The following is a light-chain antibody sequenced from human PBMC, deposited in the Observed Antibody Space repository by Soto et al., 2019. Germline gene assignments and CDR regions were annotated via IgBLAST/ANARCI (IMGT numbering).Light chain of an antibody. CDR1: QSVSRY. Sequence: EIVLTQSPATLSLSPGERATHSCRASQSVSRYLAWYQQKPGQAPRLLIYDASNRATGIPARFSGSGSGTDFTRTISILEPEDFAVYYCQQRSDWPSTFGGGTKVQIQ. V-gene: IGKV3-11*01. CDR2: DAS. CDR3: QQRSDWPST. J-gene: IGKJ4*01.